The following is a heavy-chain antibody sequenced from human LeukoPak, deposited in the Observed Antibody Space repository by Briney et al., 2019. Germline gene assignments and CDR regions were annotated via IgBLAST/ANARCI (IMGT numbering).Heavy chain of an antibody. Sequence: SETLSLTCTVSGGSISSSSYYWGWTRQPPGKGLEWIGSIYYSGSTYYNPSLKIRVPISVDTSKNQFSLKLSSVTAADTAVYYCARARWITMIGEYYFDYWGQGPLVTVSS. CDR2: IYYSGST. D-gene: IGHD3-22*01. CDR3: ARARWITMIGEYYFDY. CDR1: GGSISSSSYY. J-gene: IGHJ4*02. V-gene: IGHV4-39*01.